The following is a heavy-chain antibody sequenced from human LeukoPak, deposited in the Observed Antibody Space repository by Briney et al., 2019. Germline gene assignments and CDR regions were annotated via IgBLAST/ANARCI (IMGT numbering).Heavy chain of an antibody. CDR1: GGSISSSSYY. J-gene: IGHJ5*02. Sequence: PSETLSLTCTVSGGSISSSSYYWGWIRQPPGKGLEWIGSIYYSGSTYYNPSLKSRVTISVDTSKNQFSLKLSSVTAADTAVYYCATLGLGGYYDRAWGQGTLVTVSS. CDR3: ATLGLGGYYDRA. V-gene: IGHV4-39*01. D-gene: IGHD3-22*01. CDR2: IYYSGST.